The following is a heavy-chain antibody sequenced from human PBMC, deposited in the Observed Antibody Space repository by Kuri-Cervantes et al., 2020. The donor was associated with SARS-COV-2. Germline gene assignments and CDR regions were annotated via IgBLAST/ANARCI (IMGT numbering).Heavy chain of an antibody. CDR2: IGAYNGNT. V-gene: IGHV1-18*01. Sequence: ASVKVSCKASGYTFIKYGFTWVRQAPGQGLEIMGWIGAYNGNTFYAEKFQGRVTMTTDTSASIAYMELRSLRSDDTAVYYCARLSGYTSLYYYGMDVWGQGTTVTVSS. D-gene: IGHD5-24*01. J-gene: IGHJ6*02. CDR1: GYTFIKYG. CDR3: ARLSGYTSLYYYGMDV.